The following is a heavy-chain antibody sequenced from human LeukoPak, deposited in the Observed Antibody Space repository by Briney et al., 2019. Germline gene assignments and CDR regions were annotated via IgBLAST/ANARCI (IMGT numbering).Heavy chain of an antibody. J-gene: IGHJ4*02. V-gene: IGHV5-51*01. CDR1: GYSFTSYW. CDR3: ARETSYYDFWSARTGYFDY. D-gene: IGHD3-3*01. CDR2: IYPGDSDT. Sequence: PGESLKISCKGSGYSFTSYWIGWVRQMPGKGLEWMGIIYPGDSDTRYSPPFQGQVTISADKSISTAYLQWSSLKASDTAMYYCARETSYYDFWSARTGYFDYWGQGTLVTVSS.